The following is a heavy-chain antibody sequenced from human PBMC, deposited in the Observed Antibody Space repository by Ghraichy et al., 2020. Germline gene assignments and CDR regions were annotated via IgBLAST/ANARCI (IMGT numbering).Heavy chain of an antibody. CDR1: GGSITNYY. V-gene: IGHV4-59*08. Sequence: SETLSLTCTFSGGSITNYYWTWVRQPPGKGLEFIGFIHDSGNTNYNPSLKSRVTISVDTSRNQLFLKLNSVTATDTAVYYCASRVRRGGWGPFDYWGRGTLVTVSS. CDR3: ASRVRRGGWGPFDY. D-gene: IGHD6-19*01. J-gene: IGHJ4*02. CDR2: IHDSGNT.